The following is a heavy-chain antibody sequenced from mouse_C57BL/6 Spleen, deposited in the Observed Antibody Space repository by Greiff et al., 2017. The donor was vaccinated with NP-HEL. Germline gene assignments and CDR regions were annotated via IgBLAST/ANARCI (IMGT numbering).Heavy chain of an antibody. CDR2: IYPSDSET. J-gene: IGHJ2*01. V-gene: IGHV1-61*01. CDR3: ARFDYYGSSLDY. CDR1: GYTFTSYW. D-gene: IGHD1-1*01. Sequence: QVQLQQPGAELVRPGSSVKLSCKASGYTFTSYWMDWVKQRPGQGLEWIGNIYPSDSETHYNQKFKDKATLTVDKSSSTAYMQLSSLTSEDSAVYYCARFDYYGSSLDYWGQGTTLTVSS.